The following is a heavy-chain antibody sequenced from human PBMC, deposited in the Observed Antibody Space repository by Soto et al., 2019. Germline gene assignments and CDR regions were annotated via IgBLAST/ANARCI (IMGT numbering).Heavy chain of an antibody. CDR2: IYYSGST. D-gene: IGHD5-12*01. V-gene: IGHV4-31*03. CDR3: AGAGTGGYMGDDVARTYCFDP. Sequence: PSETLSLTCTVSGGSISSGGYYWSWIRQHPGKGLEWIGYIYYSGSTNYNPSLKSRVTISVDKSTNQFFLTLSSVTAADTAVYYCAGAGTGGYMGDDVARTYCFDPWGQGTRVTAPQ. J-gene: IGHJ5*02. CDR1: GGSISSGGYY.